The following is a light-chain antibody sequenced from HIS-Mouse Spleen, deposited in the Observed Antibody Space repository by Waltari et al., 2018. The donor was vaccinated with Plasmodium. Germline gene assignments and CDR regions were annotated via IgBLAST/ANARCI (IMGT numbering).Light chain of an antibody. Sequence: EMVFPPSPGTLSLSPGGRATLSCRASQSVSSSYLAWYQQKPGQAPRRLIYGASSRATSIPDRFSGSGSGTDFTLTISRLEPEDFAVYYCQQYGSSPPLTFGGGTKVES. J-gene: IGKJ4*01. V-gene: IGKV3-20*01. CDR3: QQYGSSPPLT. CDR2: GAS. CDR1: QSVSSSY.